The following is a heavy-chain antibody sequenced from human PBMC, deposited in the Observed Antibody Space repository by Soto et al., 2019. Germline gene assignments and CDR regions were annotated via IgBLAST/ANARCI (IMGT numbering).Heavy chain of an antibody. CDR2: TYYSGRT. J-gene: IGHJ4*02. Sequence: PSETLSLTCTVSGGSIRDYFWTLIRQPPGKGLEWIGYTYYSGRTNYNPSLKSRVSISVDRSKNRFSLQLSSVTAADTAVYYCARFGGDDFGDSGRFDYWGQGPPVTVSS. V-gene: IGHV4-59*01. CDR1: GGSIRDYF. CDR3: ARFGGDDFGDSGRFDY. D-gene: IGHD4-17*01.